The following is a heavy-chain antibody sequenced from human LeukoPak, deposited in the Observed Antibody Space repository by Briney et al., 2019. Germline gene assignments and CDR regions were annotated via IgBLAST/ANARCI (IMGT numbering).Heavy chain of an antibody. CDR1: GGSISSSSYY. V-gene: IGHV4-39*01. Sequence: PSETLSLTCTVSGGSISSSSYYWGWIRQPPGKGLEWIGSIYYSGSTYYNPSLKSRVTISVDTSKNQFSLKLSSVTAADTAVYYCARTESWYSSLGYYFDYWGQGTLVTVSS. D-gene: IGHD6-13*01. CDR3: ARTESWYSSLGYYFDY. CDR2: IYYSGST. J-gene: IGHJ4*02.